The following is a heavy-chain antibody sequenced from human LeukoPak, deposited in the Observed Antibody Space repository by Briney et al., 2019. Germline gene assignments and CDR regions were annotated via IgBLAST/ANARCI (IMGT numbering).Heavy chain of an antibody. Sequence: SETLSLTCAVYGGSFSGYYWSWIRQTPGKGLEWIGENNHSGSTNYNPSLKSRVTISVDTSKNQFSLKLSSVTAADTAVYYCARGLITRGYSGYDEIVFDYWGQGTLVTVSS. D-gene: IGHD5-12*01. V-gene: IGHV4-34*01. CDR1: GGSFSGYY. CDR3: ARGLITRGYSGYDEIVFDY. CDR2: NNHSGST. J-gene: IGHJ4*02.